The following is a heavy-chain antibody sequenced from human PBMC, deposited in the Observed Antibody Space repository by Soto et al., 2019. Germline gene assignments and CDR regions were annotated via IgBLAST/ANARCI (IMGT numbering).Heavy chain of an antibody. J-gene: IGHJ4*02. CDR2: FSAYNANA. Sequence: QIQLLQSGAEVKKPGASVKVTCKASGYTFRNFGISWVRQAPGQGLEWMGWFSAYNANANYAQKFQGRRTLTADTSTSTGYMGLRSLRSDDTAVYYCARENNYVDYWGQGALGTVSS. V-gene: IGHV1-18*01. CDR1: GYTFRNFG. CDR3: ARENNYVDY.